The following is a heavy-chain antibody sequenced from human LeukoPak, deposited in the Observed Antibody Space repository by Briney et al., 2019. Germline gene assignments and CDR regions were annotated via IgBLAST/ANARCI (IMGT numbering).Heavy chain of an antibody. CDR2: INPNSGGT. V-gene: IGHV1-2*02. CDR3: ARDQAGTTYYYYYGMDV. Sequence: ASVKVSCKASGYTFTGYYMHWVRQAPGQGLEWMGWINPNSGGTNYAQKFQGRVTMTRDTSIRTAYMELSRLRSDDTAVYYCARDQAGTTYYYYYGMDVWGQGTTVTVSS. CDR1: GYTFTGYY. D-gene: IGHD1-7*01. J-gene: IGHJ6*02.